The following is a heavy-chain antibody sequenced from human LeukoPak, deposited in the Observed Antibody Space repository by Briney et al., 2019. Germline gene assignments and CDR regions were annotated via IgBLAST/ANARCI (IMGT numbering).Heavy chain of an antibody. D-gene: IGHD1-26*01. CDR1: GFTFSSYA. Sequence: GGSLRLSCAASGFTFSSYAMSWVRQAPGKGLEWVSGISGSGGSTYYADSVKGRFTISRDISKNTLHVQMNSLRAEDAAVYYCAKDKGWGYSFYDYYGMDVWGQGTTVTVSS. CDR2: ISGSGGST. CDR3: AKDKGWGYSFYDYYGMDV. J-gene: IGHJ6*02. V-gene: IGHV3-23*01.